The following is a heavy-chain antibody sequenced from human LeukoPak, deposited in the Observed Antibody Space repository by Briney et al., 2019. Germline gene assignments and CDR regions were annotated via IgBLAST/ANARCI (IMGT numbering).Heavy chain of an antibody. J-gene: IGHJ3*02. CDR1: GGSISSSSYY. V-gene: IGHV4-39*01. CDR2: IYYSGGT. Sequence: SETLSLTCTVSGGSISSSSYYWGWIRQPPGKGLEWLGSIYYSGGTYYNPSLKSRVTISVDTSKNQFSLKLSSVTAADTAVFYCARQRYSGSYYGVQWDAFDIWGQGTMVTVS. CDR3: ARQRYSGSYYGVQWDAFDI. D-gene: IGHD1-26*01.